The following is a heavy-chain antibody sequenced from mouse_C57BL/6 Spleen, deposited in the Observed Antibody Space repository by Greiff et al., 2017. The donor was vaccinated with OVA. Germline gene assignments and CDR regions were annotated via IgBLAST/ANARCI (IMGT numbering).Heavy chain of an antibody. J-gene: IGHJ3*01. Sequence: QVQLQQPGAELVMPGASVKLSCKASGYTFTSYWMHWVKQRPGQGLEWIGEIDPSDSYTNYNQKFKGKSTLTVDKSSSTAYMQLSSLTSEDSAVYYCARDYDGYPFADWGQGTLVTVSA. CDR2: IDPSDSYT. V-gene: IGHV1-69*01. CDR1: GYTFTSYW. D-gene: IGHD2-3*01. CDR3: ARDYDGYPFAD.